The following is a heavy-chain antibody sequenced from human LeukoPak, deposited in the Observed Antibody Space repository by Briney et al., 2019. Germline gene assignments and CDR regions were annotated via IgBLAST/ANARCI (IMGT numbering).Heavy chain of an antibody. Sequence: GASVKVSCKASGYTFRNYGINWVRQAPGQGLEWMGWISTYNGNTKYAQKFQGRVTMTTDTSTTTAYMELRSLRSDDTAVYYCARDIVVVVAATHHFDYWGQGTLVTVSS. CDR3: ARDIVVVVAATHHFDY. V-gene: IGHV1-18*01. D-gene: IGHD2-15*01. CDR1: GYTFRNYG. CDR2: ISTYNGNT. J-gene: IGHJ4*02.